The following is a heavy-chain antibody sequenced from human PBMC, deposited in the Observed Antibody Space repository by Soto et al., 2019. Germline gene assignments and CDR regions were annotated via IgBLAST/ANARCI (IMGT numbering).Heavy chain of an antibody. CDR2: IDPSDSYT. CDR1: RYRFTAYW. CDR3: ARHRGSSSSFMYV. V-gene: IGHV5-10-1*01. J-gene: IGHJ6*02. Sequence: GESLKISCKGSRYRFTAYWITWVRQMPGKGLEWMGRIDPSDSYTNYSPSFQGHVTISADKSISTAYLQWSSLKASDTAMYYCARHRGSSSSFMYVWGQGTTVTVSS. D-gene: IGHD6-13*01.